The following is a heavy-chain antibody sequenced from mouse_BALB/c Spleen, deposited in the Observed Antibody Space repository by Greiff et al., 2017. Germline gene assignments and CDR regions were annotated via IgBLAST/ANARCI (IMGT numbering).Heavy chain of an antibody. Sequence: EVKVEESGPGLVKPSQSLSLTCTVTGYSITSDYAWNWIRQFPGNKLEWMGYISYSGSTSYNPSLKSRISITRDTSKNQFFLQLNSVTTEDTATYYCARSPYYGNYDYWGQGTTLTVSS. CDR2: ISYSGST. CDR3: ARSPYYGNYDY. CDR1: GYSITSDYA. V-gene: IGHV3-2*02. D-gene: IGHD2-10*01. J-gene: IGHJ2*01.